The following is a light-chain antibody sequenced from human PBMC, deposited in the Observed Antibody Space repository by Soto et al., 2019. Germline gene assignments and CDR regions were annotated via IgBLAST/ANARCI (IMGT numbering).Light chain of an antibody. Sequence: QSVLTQPPSASGTPGQRVTISCSGGSYNVGKNLVYWYQQRPGTAPKLLIFKSNARPSGVPDRFSGSNSGSSASLAISGLRSEDEADYFCAAWDDSLSAWVVGGGTKVTVL. CDR1: SYNVGKNL. J-gene: IGLJ3*02. CDR3: AAWDDSLSAWV. CDR2: KSN. V-gene: IGLV1-47*01.